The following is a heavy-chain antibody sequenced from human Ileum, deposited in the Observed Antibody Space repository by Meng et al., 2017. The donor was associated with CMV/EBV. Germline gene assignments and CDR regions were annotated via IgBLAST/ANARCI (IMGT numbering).Heavy chain of an antibody. CDR1: GGSISNYY. D-gene: IGHD3-10*01. Sequence: QVQLQESGPGLVKPSETLSLTCTVSGGSISNYYWIWIRQPAGKGLEWIAHIYTSGTTNYNPSLKSRVTMSVDTSRNQFSLKLTSVTAADTAVYYCARNYGSGNWNFFHYWGQGTLVTVSS. J-gene: IGHJ4*02. CDR2: IYTSGTT. V-gene: IGHV4-4*07. CDR3: ARNYGSGNWNFFHY.